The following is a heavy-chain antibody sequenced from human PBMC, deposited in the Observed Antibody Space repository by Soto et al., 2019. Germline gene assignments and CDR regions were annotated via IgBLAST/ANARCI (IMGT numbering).Heavy chain of an antibody. V-gene: IGHV4-31*03. CDR1: GGSISSGGYY. D-gene: IGHD5-12*01. Sequence: PSETLSLTCTVSGGSISSGGYYWSWIRQHPGKGLEWIGYIYYSGSTYYNPSLKSRVTISVDTSKNQFSLKLSSVTAADTAVYYCARDGLDSGYGNFDYWGQGTLDTVSS. J-gene: IGHJ4*02. CDR2: IYYSGST. CDR3: ARDGLDSGYGNFDY.